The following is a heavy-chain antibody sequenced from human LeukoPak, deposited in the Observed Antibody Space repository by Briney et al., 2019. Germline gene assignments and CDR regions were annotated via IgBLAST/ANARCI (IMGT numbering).Heavy chain of an antibody. V-gene: IGHV3-15*01. J-gene: IGHJ4*02. CDR3: TTLPQDIVVVPAA. Sequence: GGSLRLSCAASGFTFSNAWMSWVRQAPGKGLEWVGRIKSKTGGGTTDYAAPVKGRFTISRDDSKNTLYLQMNSLKTEDTAVYYCTTLPQDIVVVPAAGGQGTLVTVSS. D-gene: IGHD2-2*01. CDR2: IKSKTGGGTT. CDR1: GFTFSNAW.